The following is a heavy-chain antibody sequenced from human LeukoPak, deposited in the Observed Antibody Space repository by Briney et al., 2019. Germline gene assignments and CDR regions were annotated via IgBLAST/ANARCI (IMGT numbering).Heavy chain of an antibody. CDR2: IYYSGST. CDR1: GGSISSGGYY. J-gene: IGHJ4*02. V-gene: IGHV4-31*03. D-gene: IGHD3-22*01. Sequence: PSETLSLTCTVSGGSISSGGYYWSWIRQHPGKGLEWIGYIYYSGSTYYNPSLKSRVTISVDTSKNQFSLKLSSVTAADTAVYYCARETHYYDSSGYYLHFDYWGQGTLVTVSS. CDR3: ARETHYYDSSGYYLHFDY.